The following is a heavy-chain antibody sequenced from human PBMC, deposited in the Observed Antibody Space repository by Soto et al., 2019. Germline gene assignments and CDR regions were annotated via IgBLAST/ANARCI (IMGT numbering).Heavy chain of an antibody. D-gene: IGHD3-3*01. J-gene: IGHJ4*02. CDR1: SGSISSSNW. CDR3: ARSPLNLETRFFDY. CDR2: IYHSGST. Sequence: SETLSLTCAVSSGSISSSNWWSWVRQPPGKGLEWIGEIYHSGSTNYNPSLKSRVTISVDKSKNQFSLKLSSVTAADTAVYYCARSPLNLETRFFDYWGQGTLVTVSS. V-gene: IGHV4-4*02.